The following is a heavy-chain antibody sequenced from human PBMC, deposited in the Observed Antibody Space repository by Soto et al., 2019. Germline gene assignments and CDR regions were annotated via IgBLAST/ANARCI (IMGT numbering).Heavy chain of an antibody. CDR2: IYYSGST. Sequence: SETLSLTCTVSGGSISSYYWSWIRQPPGKGLEWIGYIYYSGSTNCNPSLKSRVTISVDTSKNQFSLKLSSVTAADTAVYYCARDYGDFQFDYWGQGTLVTVSS. J-gene: IGHJ4*02. V-gene: IGHV4-59*01. D-gene: IGHD4-17*01. CDR3: ARDYGDFQFDY. CDR1: GGSISSYY.